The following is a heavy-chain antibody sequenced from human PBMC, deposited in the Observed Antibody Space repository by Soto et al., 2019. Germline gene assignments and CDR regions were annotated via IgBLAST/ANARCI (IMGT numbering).Heavy chain of an antibody. CDR1: GGTFSSYA. CDR3: ARDTRNYYDSSGYYSGFDP. V-gene: IGHV1-69*13. Sequence: SVKVSCKASGGTFSSYAISWVRQAPGQGLEWMGGIIPIFGTANYAQKFQGRVTITADESTSTAYMELSSLRSEDTAVYYCARDTRNYYDSSGYYSGFDPWGQGTLVTVSS. J-gene: IGHJ5*02. D-gene: IGHD3-22*01. CDR2: IIPIFGTA.